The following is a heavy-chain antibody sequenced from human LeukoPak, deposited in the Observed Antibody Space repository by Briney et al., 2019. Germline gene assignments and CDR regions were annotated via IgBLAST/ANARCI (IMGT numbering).Heavy chain of an antibody. Sequence: GGSLRLSCTASGFTFSSYGLHWVRQATGKDLEWVSTIGTAGDTYYPGSVKGRFTISRENAKNSLYLQMNSLRAEDTALYYCARERPSPTVTTVFDYWGQGTLVTVSS. V-gene: IGHV3-13*01. CDR1: GFTFSSYG. CDR2: IGTAGDT. J-gene: IGHJ4*02. D-gene: IGHD4-17*01. CDR3: ARERPSPTVTTVFDY.